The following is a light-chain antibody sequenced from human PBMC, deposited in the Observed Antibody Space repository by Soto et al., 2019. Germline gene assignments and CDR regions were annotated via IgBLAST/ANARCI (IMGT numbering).Light chain of an antibody. J-gene: IGKJ4*01. CDR1: QSVSSSY. CDR2: AAS. V-gene: IGKV3-20*01. CDR3: QQFSSYPLT. Sequence: EIMLTQSPGTLSLSPGERATLSCRASQSVSSSYLAWYQQKPGQAPRLLIYAASSRATGIPDRFSGSGSGTDFTLTIRRMEPEDFAVYSCQQFSSYPLTFGGGTKVDIK.